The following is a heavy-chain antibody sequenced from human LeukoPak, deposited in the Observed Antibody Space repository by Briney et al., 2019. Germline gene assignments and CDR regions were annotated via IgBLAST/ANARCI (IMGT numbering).Heavy chain of an antibody. D-gene: IGHD3-22*01. V-gene: IGHV1-2*02. J-gene: IGHJ3*02. CDR2: INPNSGGT. Sequence: ASVKVSCKASGYTFTDYYMHWVRQAPGQGLEWMGWINPNSGGTNYAQKFQGRVTMTRDTSISTAYMELSRLRSDDTAVYYCARGVDTMIVVIGLSNAFDIWGQGTMVTVSS. CDR1: GYTFTDYY. CDR3: ARGVDTMIVVIGLSNAFDI.